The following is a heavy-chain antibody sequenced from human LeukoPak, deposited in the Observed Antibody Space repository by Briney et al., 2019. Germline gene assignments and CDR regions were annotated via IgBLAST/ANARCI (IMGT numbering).Heavy chain of an antibody. J-gene: IGHJ4*02. CDR1: GFTFSSYS. CDR2: ISSSSSYI. Sequence: GGSLRLSCAASGFTFSSYSMNWVRQAPGKGLEWVSSISSSSSYIYYADSVKGRFTISRDNAKNTLYLQMNSLRAEDTAVYYCARRSSGSPPYYFGYWGQGTLVTVSS. D-gene: IGHD1-26*01. CDR3: ARRSSGSPPYYFGY. V-gene: IGHV3-21*01.